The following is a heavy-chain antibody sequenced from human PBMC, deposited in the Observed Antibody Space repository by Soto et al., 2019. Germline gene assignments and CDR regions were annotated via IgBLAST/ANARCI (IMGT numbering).Heavy chain of an antibody. V-gene: IGHV1-69*17. D-gene: IGHD6-19*01. J-gene: IGHJ4*02. CDR2: IIPIIGVT. Sequence: QVQLVQSGAEVKRPGSSVKVSCESSGDTFNSYVISWVRQAPGQGLEWMGGIIPIIGVTHYAQKFQGRVTISALSSTGTAYMELTNLGFEDTALYYCARESLGAKGAGHWGEGTVVTVSS. CDR3: ARESLGAKGAGH. CDR1: GDTFNSYV.